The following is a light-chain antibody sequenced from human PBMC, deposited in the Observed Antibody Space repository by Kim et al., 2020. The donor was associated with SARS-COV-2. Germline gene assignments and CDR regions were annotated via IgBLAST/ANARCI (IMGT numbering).Light chain of an antibody. CDR3: NSRDNNDNVL. CDR2: GKN. V-gene: IGLV3-19*01. Sequence: VAVGQTVRITCQGDSLRSYYTTWYQQKPGQAPIVVVYGKNNRPSGIPDRFSGSSSGNTASLTITGTQAGDEADYYCNSRDNNDNVLFGGGTQLTVL. CDR1: SLRSYY. J-gene: IGLJ2*01.